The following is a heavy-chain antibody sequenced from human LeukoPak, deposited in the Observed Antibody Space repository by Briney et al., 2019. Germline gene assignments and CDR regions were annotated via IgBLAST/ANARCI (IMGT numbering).Heavy chain of an antibody. J-gene: IGHJ6*02. V-gene: IGHV3-30*18. D-gene: IGHD3-3*01. CDR3: AKAQADRITIFGVVIIPVYYYYGMDV. CDR2: ISYDGSNK. CDR1: GFTFNNYG. Sequence: GGSLRLSCAASGFTFNNYGMHWVRQAPGKGLEWVAVISYDGSNKYYADSVKGRFTISRDNSKNTLYLQMNSLRAEDTAVYYCAKAQADRITIFGVVIIPVYYYYGMDVWGQGTTVTVSS.